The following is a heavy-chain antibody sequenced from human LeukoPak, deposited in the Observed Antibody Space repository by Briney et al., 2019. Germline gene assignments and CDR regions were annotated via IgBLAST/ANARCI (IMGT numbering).Heavy chain of an antibody. V-gene: IGHV4-31*11. CDR1: GGSFSGYY. CDR2: IYYSGST. Sequence: SETLSLTCAVYGGSFSGYYWSWIRQHPGKGLEWIGYIYYSGSTYYNPSLKSRVTISVDTSKNQFSLKLSSVTAADTAVYYCATETSRPTGGYWGQGTLVTVSS. CDR3: ATETSRPTGGY. J-gene: IGHJ4*02. D-gene: IGHD1-14*01.